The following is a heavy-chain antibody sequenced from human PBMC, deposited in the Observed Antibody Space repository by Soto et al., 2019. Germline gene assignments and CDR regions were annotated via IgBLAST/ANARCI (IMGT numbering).Heavy chain of an antibody. V-gene: IGHV3-30*18. CDR1: GFTFNTYG. Sequence: QVQLVESGGGVVQPGRSLRLSCAAFGFTFNTYGMHWVRQAPGKGLEWVAFISYDGSNKFYGDSVKGRFTISRDNSRNTMYLQMNNLRTDDTAVYSCAKPRSPYGGNQHFDNWCQGTLVTVSS. CDR2: ISYDGSNK. CDR3: AKPRSPYGGNQHFDN. J-gene: IGHJ4*02. D-gene: IGHD4-17*01.